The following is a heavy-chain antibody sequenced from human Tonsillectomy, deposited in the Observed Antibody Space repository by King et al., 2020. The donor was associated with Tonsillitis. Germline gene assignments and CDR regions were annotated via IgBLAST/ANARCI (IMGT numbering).Heavy chain of an antibody. V-gene: IGHV4-59*01. CDR2: IYYSGST. CDR1: GGSISSYY. Sequence: VQLQESGPGLVKPSETLSLTCTVSGGSISSYYWSWIRQPPGKGLEWLGYIYYSGSTNYNPSLKSRVTISVDTSKNQFSLKLSSVTAADTAVYYCARDQNYYDSSGYYRGGFDYWGQGTLVTVSS. J-gene: IGHJ4*02. CDR3: ARDQNYYDSSGYYRGGFDY. D-gene: IGHD3-22*01.